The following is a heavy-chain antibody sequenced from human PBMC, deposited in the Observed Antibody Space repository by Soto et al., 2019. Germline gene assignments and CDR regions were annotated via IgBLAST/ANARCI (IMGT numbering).Heavy chain of an antibody. V-gene: IGHV3-23*01. J-gene: IGHJ4*02. CDR1: GFTFSSYA. D-gene: IGHD1-26*01. CDR3: AKPIVGADPFDY. CDR2: ISGSGGRT. Sequence: GGSLRVSCAASGFTFSSYAMSWVRQAPGKGLEWVSTISGSGGRTFYADTVKGRFTISRDNYKNTLYLQMNSLRAEDTAVYYCAKPIVGADPFDYWGQGTLVTVSS.